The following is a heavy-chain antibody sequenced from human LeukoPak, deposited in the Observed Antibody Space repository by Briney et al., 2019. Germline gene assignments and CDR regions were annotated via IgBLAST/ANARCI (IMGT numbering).Heavy chain of an antibody. J-gene: IGHJ5*02. Sequence: GASVKVSCKASGHTFTGYYMHWVRQAPGQGLEWMGWINPNSGGTNYAQKFQGRVTMTRDTSISTAYMELSRLRSDDTAVYYCARDFIVVVPAGFDPWGQGTLVTVSS. CDR2: INPNSGGT. D-gene: IGHD2-2*01. CDR1: GHTFTGYY. V-gene: IGHV1-2*02. CDR3: ARDFIVVVPAGFDP.